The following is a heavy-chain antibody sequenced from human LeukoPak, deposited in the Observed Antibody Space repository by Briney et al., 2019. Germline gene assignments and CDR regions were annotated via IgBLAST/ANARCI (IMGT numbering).Heavy chain of an antibody. CDR3: ARGSGLEPEDY. V-gene: IGHV4-59*01. Sequence: PSETLSLTCTVSGGSISSYYWSWIRQPPGKGLEWIGYTYYSGSTNYNPSLKSRVTISVDTSKNQFSLKLSSVTAADTAVYYCARGSGLEPEDYWGQGTLVTVSS. J-gene: IGHJ4*02. D-gene: IGHD6-25*01. CDR2: TYYSGST. CDR1: GGSISSYY.